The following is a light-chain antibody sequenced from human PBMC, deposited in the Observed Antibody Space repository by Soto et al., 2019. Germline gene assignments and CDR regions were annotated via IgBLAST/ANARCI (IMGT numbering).Light chain of an antibody. CDR3: QQFGSSGPLT. CDR1: QIVNTFY. Sequence: EVVLSQSPGTLSLSPGESATLSCRASQIVNTFYLAWYQQKPGQAPRLLIYGASSRATCIPDRFSASGSATDFSLTIRRLEPEDSAVYYCQQFGSSGPLTFGGGTKVEIK. CDR2: GAS. V-gene: IGKV3-20*01. J-gene: IGKJ4*01.